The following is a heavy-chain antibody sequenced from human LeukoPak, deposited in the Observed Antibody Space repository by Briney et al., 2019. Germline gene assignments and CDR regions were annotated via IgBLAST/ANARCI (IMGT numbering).Heavy chain of an antibody. V-gene: IGHV3-23*01. CDR1: GFTFNNYA. CDR3: AKDRLLHYYYYMDV. D-gene: IGHD2-15*01. CDR2: ISHTGSGT. J-gene: IGHJ6*03. Sequence: GGSLRLSCVGSGFTFNNYAFSWVRQAPGKGLEWVSAISHTGSGTYYADSVKGRSTVSRDNSNNIVYLQMNNLRAEDSARYFCAKDRLLHYYYYMDVWGKGATVTVSS.